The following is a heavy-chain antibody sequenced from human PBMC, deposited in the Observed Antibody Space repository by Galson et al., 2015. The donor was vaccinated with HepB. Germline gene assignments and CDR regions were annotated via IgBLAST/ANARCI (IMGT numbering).Heavy chain of an antibody. CDR1: GGTFSSNT. CDR2: IIPIFGSG. D-gene: IGHD3-22*01. J-gene: IGHJ4*02. V-gene: IGHV1-69*13. Sequence: SVKVSCKASGGTFSSNTISWVRQAPGQGLEWMGGIIPIFGSGNYAQKFQGRVTITADESTSTTYMELSSLRSEDTAVYYRARQYDTRGYYAYWGQGTLVTVSS. CDR3: ARQYDTRGYYAY.